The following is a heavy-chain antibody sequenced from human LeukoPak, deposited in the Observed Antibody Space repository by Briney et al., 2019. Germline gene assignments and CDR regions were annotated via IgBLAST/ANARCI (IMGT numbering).Heavy chain of an antibody. V-gene: IGHV1-8*01. CDR3: ARDIVVVVAATDPREGHGMDV. CDR2: MNPNSGNT. CDR1: GYTFTSYD. D-gene: IGHD2-15*01. J-gene: IGHJ6*02. Sequence: ASVKVSCKASGYTFTSYDINWVRQATGQGLEWMGWMNPNSGNTGYAQKFQGRVTMTRNTSISTAYMELSSLRSEDTAVYYCARDIVVVVAATDPREGHGMDVWGQGTTVTVSS.